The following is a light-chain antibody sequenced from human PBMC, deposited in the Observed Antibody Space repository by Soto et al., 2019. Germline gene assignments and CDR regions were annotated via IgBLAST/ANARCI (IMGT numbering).Light chain of an antibody. CDR2: GAS. CDR3: QQYGSSPPGYT. CDR1: PSVSSSY. Sequence: IGLNQSPGTLALSPGESATLSCRASPSVSSSYLAWYQQKPGQAPRLLIYGASSRATGIPDRVSGSGSGTDFALTLSRLEPEDFSVDYCQQYGSSPPGYTLGQGTKLEIK. J-gene: IGKJ2*01. V-gene: IGKV3-20*01.